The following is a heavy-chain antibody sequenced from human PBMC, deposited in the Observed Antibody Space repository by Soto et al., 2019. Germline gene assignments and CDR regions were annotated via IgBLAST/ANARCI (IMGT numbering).Heavy chain of an antibody. D-gene: IGHD1-20*01. V-gene: IGHV3-11*01. CDR3: ARDIGISGNWFDP. CDR1: GFGFSDYY. J-gene: IGHJ5*02. CDR2: ISGSSTTK. Sequence: GGSLRLSCAASGFGFSDYYMTWIRQAPGKGLECVSYISGSSTTKYYADPVKGRFTISRDNTKNSLFLHMNSLTTEDTGVYYCARDIGISGNWFDPWGQGTLVTVSS.